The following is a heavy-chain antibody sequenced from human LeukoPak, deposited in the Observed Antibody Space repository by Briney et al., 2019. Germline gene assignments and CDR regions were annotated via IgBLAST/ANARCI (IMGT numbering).Heavy chain of an antibody. Sequence: SETLSLTCAVYGGSFSGYYWSWIRQPPGKGLEWIGEINHSGSTNYNPSLKSRVTISVDTSKNQFSLKLSFVTAADTAVYYCARSSRSGYSYYWGQGTLVTVSS. CDR1: GGSFSGYY. CDR2: INHSGST. J-gene: IGHJ4*02. D-gene: IGHD3-3*01. CDR3: ARSSRSGYSYY. V-gene: IGHV4-34*01.